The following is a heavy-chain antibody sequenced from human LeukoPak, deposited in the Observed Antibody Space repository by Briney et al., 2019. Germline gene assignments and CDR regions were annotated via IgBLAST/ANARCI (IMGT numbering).Heavy chain of an antibody. D-gene: IGHD6-6*01. J-gene: IGHJ1*01. CDR3: ARGGAARLHFQN. CDR2: TYHSGST. Sequence: SETLSLTCTVSGGSISTYYWNWIRQPPGKGLEWIGYTYHSGSTNYNPSLQSRVTISVDTSKNQFSLNLNSVTAADTAVCYCARGGAARLHFQNWGQGTLVTVSS. V-gene: IGHV4-59*01. CDR1: GGSISTYY.